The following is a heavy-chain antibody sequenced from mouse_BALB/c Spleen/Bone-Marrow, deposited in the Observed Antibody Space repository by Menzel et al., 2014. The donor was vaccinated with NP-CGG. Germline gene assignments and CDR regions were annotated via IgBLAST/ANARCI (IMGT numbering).Heavy chain of an antibody. V-gene: IGHV5-17*02. CDR1: GFTFSSFG. CDR2: ISSGSSTI. J-gene: IGHJ4*01. Sequence: EVHLVESGGGLVQPGGSRKLSCAASGFTFSSFGMHWVRQAPEKGLEWVAYISSGSSTIYYADTVKGRFTISRDNPKNTLFLQMTSLRSEDTAMYYCARWRYGYAMDYWGQGTSLTVSS. CDR3: ARWRYGYAMDY. D-gene: IGHD2-14*01.